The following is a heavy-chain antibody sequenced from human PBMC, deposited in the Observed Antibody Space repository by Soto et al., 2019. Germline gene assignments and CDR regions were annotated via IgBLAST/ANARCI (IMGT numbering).Heavy chain of an antibody. Sequence: SETLSLTCAVYGGSFSGYYWSWIRQPPGKGLEWIGEINHSGSTNYNPSLKSRVTISVDTSKNQFSLKLSSVTAADTAVYYCARCGELEAAALFDYWGQGTLVTVSS. J-gene: IGHJ4*02. V-gene: IGHV4-34*01. CDR3: ARCGELEAAALFDY. CDR1: GGSFSGYY. D-gene: IGHD6-13*01. CDR2: INHSGST.